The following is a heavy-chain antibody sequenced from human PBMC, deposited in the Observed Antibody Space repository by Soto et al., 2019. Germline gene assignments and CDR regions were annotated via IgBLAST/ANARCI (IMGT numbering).Heavy chain of an antibody. CDR1: GFTFSSYA. J-gene: IGHJ4*02. D-gene: IGHD6-19*01. V-gene: IGHV3-23*01. CDR3: ARRTSGWYLDY. Sequence: EVQLLESGGGLVQPGGSLRLSCAASGFTFSSYAMSWVRQAPGKGLEWVSVISGSDGSTYYADSVKGRFTISRDNSKNTLYLQMNSLRAEESAVYYCARRTSGWYLDYWGQGTLVTVSS. CDR2: ISGSDGST.